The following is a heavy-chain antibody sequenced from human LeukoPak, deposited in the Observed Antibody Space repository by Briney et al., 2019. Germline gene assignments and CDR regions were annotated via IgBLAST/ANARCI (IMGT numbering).Heavy chain of an antibody. D-gene: IGHD3-10*01. CDR2: TSGSGGST. Sequence: GGSLRLSCAASGFTFSSYAMSWVRQAPGKGLEWVSGTSGSGGSTYYADSVKGRFTISRDNSKNTLSLQMNSLRAEDTAVYYCAKELKYYYGSGDNWFDPWGQGTLVTVSS. V-gene: IGHV3-23*01. CDR3: AKELKYYYGSGDNWFDP. CDR1: GFTFSSYA. J-gene: IGHJ5*02.